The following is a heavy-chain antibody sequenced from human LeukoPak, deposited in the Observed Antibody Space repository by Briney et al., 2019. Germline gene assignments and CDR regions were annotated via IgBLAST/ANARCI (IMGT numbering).Heavy chain of an antibody. CDR2: ISSSSSYI. CDR3: ARGFSTYYYDSSGYQDY. CDR1: GFTFSSYS. V-gene: IGHV3-21*01. J-gene: IGHJ4*02. Sequence: GGSLTLSCAASGFTFSSYSMNWVRQAPGKGLEWGSSISSSSSYIYYADSVKGRFTISRDDAKNSLYLQMNSLRAEDTAVYYCARGFSTYYYDSSGYQDYWGQGTLVTVSS. D-gene: IGHD3-22*01.